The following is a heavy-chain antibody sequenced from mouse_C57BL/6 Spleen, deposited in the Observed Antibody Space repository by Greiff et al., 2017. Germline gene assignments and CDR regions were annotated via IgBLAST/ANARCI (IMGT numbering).Heavy chain of an antibody. J-gene: IGHJ3*01. CDR3: AKARSC. V-gene: IGHV1-26*01. CDR2: INPNNGGT. Sequence: EVQLQQSGPELVKPGASVKISCKASGYTFTDYYMNWVKQSHGKSLEWIGDINPNNGGTSYNQKFKGKATLTVDKSSSTAYMELRSLTSEDSAVYYCAKARSCWGQGTLVTVSA. CDR1: GYTFTDYY.